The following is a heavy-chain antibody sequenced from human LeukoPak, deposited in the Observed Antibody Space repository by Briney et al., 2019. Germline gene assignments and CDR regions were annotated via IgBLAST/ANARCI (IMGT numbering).Heavy chain of an antibody. Sequence: PSETLSLTCSVSGDSIRSYYWTWLRQSPGKGLEWIGYIYYGGSTNYSPPLKSRGSISVDTSNNQFSLQLRSVSAADTAIYYCARGRARDGSYPWFDSWGQGTLVTVSS. V-gene: IGHV4-59*01. CDR1: GDSIRSYY. CDR2: IYYGGST. J-gene: IGHJ5*01. CDR3: ARGRARDGSYPWFDS. D-gene: IGHD3-16*02.